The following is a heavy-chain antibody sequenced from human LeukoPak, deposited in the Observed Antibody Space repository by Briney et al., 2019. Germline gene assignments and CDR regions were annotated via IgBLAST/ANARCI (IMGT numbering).Heavy chain of an antibody. CDR3: ARDQYSSGWTDYYYYYGMDV. J-gene: IGHJ6*02. CDR1: GFTFSSYS. CDR2: ISSSSSYI. V-gene: IGHV3-21*01. Sequence: GGSLRLSCAASGFTFSSYSMNWVRQAPGKGLEWVSSISSSSSYIYYADSVKGRFTISRDNAKNSLYLQINSLRAEDTAVYYCARDQYSSGWTDYYYYYGMDVWGQGTTVTVSS. D-gene: IGHD6-19*01.